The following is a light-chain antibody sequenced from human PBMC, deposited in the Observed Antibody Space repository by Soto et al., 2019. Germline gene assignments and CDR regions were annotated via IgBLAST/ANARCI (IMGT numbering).Light chain of an antibody. CDR2: EVS. V-gene: IGLV2-8*01. J-gene: IGLJ2*01. CDR1: SSDAGGYNY. Sequence: QSALTQPPSASGSPGQSVAISCTGTSSDAGGYNYVSWYQQHPGKAPKLMIYEVSKRPSGVPNRFSGSKSGNTASLTVSGLQTEDEAVYYCYSYAGSNNWGVFGGGTQLTVL. CDR3: YSYAGSNNWGV.